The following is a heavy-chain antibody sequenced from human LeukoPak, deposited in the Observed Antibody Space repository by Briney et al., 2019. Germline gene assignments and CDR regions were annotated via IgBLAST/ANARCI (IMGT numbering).Heavy chain of an antibody. Sequence: GRSLRLSCAASGFTFSSYGMHWVRQAPGKGLEWVSYISNSGTAIYYADSVKGRFTISRDNAKSSLYLQMNSLRAEDTAVYYCARAGYSMDTEYFQHWGQGTLVTVSS. CDR3: ARAGYSMDTEYFQH. J-gene: IGHJ1*01. V-gene: IGHV3-48*04. CDR1: GFTFSSYG. CDR2: ISNSGTAI. D-gene: IGHD5-18*01.